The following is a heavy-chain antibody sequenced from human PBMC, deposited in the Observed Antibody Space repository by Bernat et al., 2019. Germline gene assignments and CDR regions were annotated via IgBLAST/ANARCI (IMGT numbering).Heavy chain of an antibody. CDR3: ARGCGLVSGPYYFDY. V-gene: IGHV3-7*03. CDR2: IRQDGSET. D-gene: IGHD1-26*01. CDR1: GFTFSTYG. Sequence: EVQLVESGGGLVQPGGSLRLSCAASGFTFSTYGMTWVRQAPGKGLEWVATIRQDGSETHYVDSVKGRFTISRDNAKNSLYVEMNSLRAEDTAVYYCARGCGLVSGPYYFDYWGQGTLVTVSS. J-gene: IGHJ4*02.